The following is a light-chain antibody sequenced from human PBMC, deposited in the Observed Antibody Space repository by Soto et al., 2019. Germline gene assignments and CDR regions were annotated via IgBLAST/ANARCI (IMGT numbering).Light chain of an antibody. V-gene: IGKV3-20*01. CDR2: DGS. J-gene: IGKJ1*01. Sequence: EIVLTQSPGTLSLSPGERATLSCRASQNVSRSYLAWYQQKPGQAPRLLMYDGSRRATGIPDRFSGSWSGTDFVLTISRLEPEDFAMYYFHQAGRFLWTFGQGTKVEIK. CDR3: HQAGRFLWT. CDR1: QNVSRSY.